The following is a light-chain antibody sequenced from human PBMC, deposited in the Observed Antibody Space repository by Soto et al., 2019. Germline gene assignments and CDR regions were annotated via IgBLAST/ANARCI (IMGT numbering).Light chain of an antibody. CDR1: QGISSW. J-gene: IGKJ3*01. V-gene: IGKV1-12*01. Sequence: DIQMTQSPSFVSASVGYRVTITCRASQGISSWLAWYQKKPGKAPNLLIYAASSLQSGVPSRFSGSGSGTDFTLTIRSLQPEDFATYYCQQSYSTPHFTFGPGTRVDIK. CDR3: QQSYSTPHFT. CDR2: AAS.